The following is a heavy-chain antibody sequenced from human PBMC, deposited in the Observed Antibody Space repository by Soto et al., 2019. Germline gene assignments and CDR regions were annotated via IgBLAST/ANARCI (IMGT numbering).Heavy chain of an antibody. Sequence: SETLSLTCTVSGGSISSGGYYWSWIRQHPGKGLEWIGYIYYSGSTYYNPSLKSRVTISVDTSKNQFSLKLSSVTAADTVVYYCARDALGMTRGYFDYWGQGTLVTVSS. D-gene: IGHD6-13*01. CDR2: IYYSGST. CDR1: GGSISSGGYY. V-gene: IGHV4-31*03. CDR3: ARDALGMTRGYFDY. J-gene: IGHJ4*02.